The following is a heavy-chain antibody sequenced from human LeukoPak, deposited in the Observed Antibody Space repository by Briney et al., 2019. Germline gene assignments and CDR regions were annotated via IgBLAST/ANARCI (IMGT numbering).Heavy chain of an antibody. D-gene: IGHD6-19*01. V-gene: IGHV6-1*01. J-gene: IGHJ4*02. CDR1: GDSVSSNSAA. CDR2: TYHRSKWYN. Sequence: SQTLSLTCAISGDSVSSNSAAWNWIRQSPSRGLEWLGRTYHRSKWYNDYAVSVRSRITINPDTSKNQFSLQLNSVTPEDTAVYYCARGPVAGPGVQLRAPFDYWGQGTLVTVSS. CDR3: ARGPVAGPGVQLRAPFDY.